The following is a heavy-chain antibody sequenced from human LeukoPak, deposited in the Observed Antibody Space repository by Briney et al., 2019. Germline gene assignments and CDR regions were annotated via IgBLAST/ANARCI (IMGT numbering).Heavy chain of an antibody. CDR2: IKKDGSET. D-gene: IGHD6-13*01. V-gene: IGHV3-7*03. CDR3: ARGRYSSTTYYFDY. CDR1: GFTFSTSR. Sequence: GGSLRLSCAASGFTFSTSRMSWVRQVPGEGLEWVANIKKDGSETYYVDSVKGRFTISRDNAKNSLYLQMNSLRAEDTAMYYCARGRYSSTTYYFDYWGQGTLVTVSS. J-gene: IGHJ4*02.